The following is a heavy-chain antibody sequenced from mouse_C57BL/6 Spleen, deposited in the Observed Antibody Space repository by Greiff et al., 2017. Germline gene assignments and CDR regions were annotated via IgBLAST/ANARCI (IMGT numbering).Heavy chain of an antibody. CDR3: ARMGSNNAMDY. V-gene: IGHV8-8*01. J-gene: IGHJ4*01. CDR1: GFSLSTFGMG. CDR2: TWWDDDK. Sequence: QVTLKVSGPGILQPSQTLSLTCSFSGFSLSTFGMGVGWIRQPSGKGLEWLAHTWWDDDKYYNPALKSRLTISKDTSKNQVFLKVAKVDTADTATYYCARMGSNNAMDYWGQGTSVTVSS. D-gene: IGHD2-5*01.